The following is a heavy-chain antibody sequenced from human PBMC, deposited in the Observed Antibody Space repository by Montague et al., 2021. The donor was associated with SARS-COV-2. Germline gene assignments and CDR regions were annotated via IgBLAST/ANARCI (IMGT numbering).Heavy chain of an antibody. CDR1: AGSINNHY. V-gene: IGHV4-59*08. J-gene: IGHJ4*02. CDR2: VSFSGTA. Sequence: SETLSLTCTVSAGSINNHYWSWIRQTPGKELEWNAYVSFSGTASYNPSLKSRVTISVDTSRNQFSLQLTSVTAADTAVCSCARRPSSCWSVDYWGQGTQVSVS. D-gene: IGHD6-19*01. CDR3: ARRPSSCWSVDY.